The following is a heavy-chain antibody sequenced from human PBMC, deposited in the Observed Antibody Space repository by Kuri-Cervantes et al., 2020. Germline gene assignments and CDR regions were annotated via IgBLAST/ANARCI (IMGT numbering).Heavy chain of an antibody. CDR3: TRGVRRMITFGGVIVRDYYYYMDV. D-gene: IGHD3-16*02. Sequence: ASVKVSCKASGYTFTSCDINWVRQATGQGLEWMGWMNPNSDNTGYAQKFQGRVTMTRNTSISTAYMELSSLRSEDTAVYYCTRGVRRMITFGGVIVRDYYYYMDVWGKGTTVTVSS. V-gene: IGHV1-8*02. CDR1: GYTFTSCD. J-gene: IGHJ6*03. CDR2: MNPNSDNT.